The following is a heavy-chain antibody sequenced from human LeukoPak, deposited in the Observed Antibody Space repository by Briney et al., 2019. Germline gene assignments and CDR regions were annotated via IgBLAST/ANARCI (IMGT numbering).Heavy chain of an antibody. J-gene: IGHJ4*02. V-gene: IGHV4-30-2*01. CDR1: GGSISSGGYS. CDR2: IYHSGST. Sequence: PSETLSLTCAVSGGSISSGGYSWSWIRQPPGKGLEWIGYIYHSGSTYYNPSLKSRGTLSVDRSKNQFSLKLSSVTAADTAVYYCARQSATMVRGVIISYYFDYWGQGTLVTVSS. D-gene: IGHD3-10*01. CDR3: ARQSATMVRGVIISYYFDY.